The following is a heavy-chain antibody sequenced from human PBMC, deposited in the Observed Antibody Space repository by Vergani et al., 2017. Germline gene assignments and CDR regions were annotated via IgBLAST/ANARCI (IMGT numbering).Heavy chain of an antibody. Sequence: QVQLVQSGAEVKKPGSSVKVSCKASGGTFSSYAISWVRQAPGQGLEWMGRIIPIFGTANYAQKFQGRVTITADESTSTAYMELSSLRSEDTALYYCVKDIAASGNYWYFDLWGRGTLVTVSS. D-gene: IGHD6-13*01. CDR1: GGTFSSYA. V-gene: IGHV1-69*13. J-gene: IGHJ2*01. CDR3: VKDIAASGNYWYFDL. CDR2: IIPIFGTA.